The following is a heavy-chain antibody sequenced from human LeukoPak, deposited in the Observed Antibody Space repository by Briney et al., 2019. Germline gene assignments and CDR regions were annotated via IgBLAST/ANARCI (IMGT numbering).Heavy chain of an antibody. CDR3: ARDGYYDSSGVDAFDI. J-gene: IGHJ3*02. CDR2: ISAYNGNT. D-gene: IGHD3-22*01. Sequence: ASVTVSCKASGYTFTSYGISWVRQAPGQGLEWMGWISAYNGNTNYAQKLQGRVTMTTDTSTSTAYMELRSLRSDDTAVYYCARDGYYDSSGVDAFDIWGQGTMVTVSS. CDR1: GYTFTSYG. V-gene: IGHV1-18*01.